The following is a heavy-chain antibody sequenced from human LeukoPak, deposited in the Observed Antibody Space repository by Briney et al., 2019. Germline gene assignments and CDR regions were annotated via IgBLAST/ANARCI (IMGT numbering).Heavy chain of an antibody. V-gene: IGHV1-69*13. CDR1: GGTFSSYA. D-gene: IGHD3-22*01. CDR3: ARGKDRNCYYDDAFDI. Sequence: SVKVSCKASGGTFSSYAISWVRQAPGQGLEWMGGIIPIFGTANYAQKFQGRVTITADESTSTAHMELSSLRSEDTAVYYCARGKDRNCYYDDAFDIWGQGTMVTVSS. J-gene: IGHJ3*02. CDR2: IIPIFGTA.